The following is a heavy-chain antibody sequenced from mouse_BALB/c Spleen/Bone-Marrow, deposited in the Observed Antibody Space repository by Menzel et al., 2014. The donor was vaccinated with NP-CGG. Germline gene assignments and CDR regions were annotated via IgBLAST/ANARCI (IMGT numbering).Heavy chain of an antibody. J-gene: IGHJ2*01. CDR2: ISSGGST. V-gene: IGHV5-6-5*01. D-gene: IGHD1-2*01. Sequence: LQQSGGGLVKPGGSLKLSCAASGFTFSSYAMSWVRQTPEKRLEWVASISSGGSTYYPDSVKGRFTISRDNARNILYLQMSSLRSEDTAMYYCARVNYYGSFDYWGQGTTLTVSS. CDR1: GFTFSSYA. CDR3: ARVNYYGSFDY.